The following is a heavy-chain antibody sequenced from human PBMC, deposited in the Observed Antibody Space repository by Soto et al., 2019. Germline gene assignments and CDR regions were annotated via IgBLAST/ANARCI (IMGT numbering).Heavy chain of an antibody. D-gene: IGHD4-17*01. V-gene: IGHV3-53*04. CDR3: AKDLVGSTTVTSSTYYYYYGMDV. J-gene: IGHJ6*02. CDR2: IYSGGST. Sequence: GGSLRLSCAASGFTVSSNYMSWVRQAPGKGLEWVSVIYSGGSTYHADSVKGRFTISRHNSKNTLYLQMNSLRAEDTAVYYCAKDLVGSTTVTSSTYYYYYGMDVWGQGTTVTVSS. CDR1: GFTVSSNY.